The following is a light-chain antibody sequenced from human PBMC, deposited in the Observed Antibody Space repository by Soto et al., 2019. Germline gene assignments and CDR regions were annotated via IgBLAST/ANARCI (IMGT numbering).Light chain of an antibody. CDR2: GAS. J-gene: IGKJ1*01. V-gene: IGKV3-20*01. CDR1: QSASSTY. Sequence: ESALTLSPRTLSLSTGERAILSRRASQSASSTYLGWYQQKPGQAPRLLIYGASSRATGIPDRFSGSGSGTDFTLTISRLEPEDFAVYYCQQYGRSGTFGQRTKADIK. CDR3: QQYGRSGT.